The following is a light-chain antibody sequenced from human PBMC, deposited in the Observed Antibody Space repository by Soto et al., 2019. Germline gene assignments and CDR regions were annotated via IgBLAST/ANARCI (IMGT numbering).Light chain of an antibody. J-gene: IGKJ4*01. Sequence: DIQMTQSPSAVSASVGDRVTITCRASESIHKYLAWFQKKPGKVPKRLIYVASTLQSGVPSRFSGSGSGTEFTLTISSLQPEDFATYYCQQQDSYPLTFGGGTKVEIK. CDR1: ESIHKY. CDR3: QQQDSYPLT. V-gene: IGKV1-17*03. CDR2: VAS.